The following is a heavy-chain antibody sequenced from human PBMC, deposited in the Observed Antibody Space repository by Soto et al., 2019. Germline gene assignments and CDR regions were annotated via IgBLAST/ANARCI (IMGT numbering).Heavy chain of an antibody. J-gene: IGHJ6*02. CDR2: ISGSGGNT. V-gene: IGHV3-23*01. CDR1: GFTFSCYA. Sequence: EVQLLESGGRLVQPGGSLRLSCAASGFTFSCYAINWVRQAPGKGLEWVSSISGSGGNTYYADSVKGRFSISRDNSENTLYLLMNSLSDEATAVYYWTKARYFDMVTVYVYYNYGMDDWGQGTTVTVSS. CDR3: TKARYFDMVTVYVYYNYGMDD. D-gene: IGHD3-9*01.